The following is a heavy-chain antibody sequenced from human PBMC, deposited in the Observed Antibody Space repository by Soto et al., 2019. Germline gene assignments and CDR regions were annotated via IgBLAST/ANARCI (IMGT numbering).Heavy chain of an antibody. D-gene: IGHD6-13*01. J-gene: IGHJ6*03. CDR1: GGSISSSSYY. Sequence: SETLSLTCTVSGGSISSSSYYWGWIRQPPGKGLEWIGSIYYSGSTYYNPSLKSRVTISVDTSKNQFSLKLSSVTAADTAVYYCASLRDSSSWGNYYYYMDVWAKRTTVTVSS. CDR2: IYYSGST. CDR3: ASLRDSSSWGNYYYYMDV. V-gene: IGHV4-39*01.